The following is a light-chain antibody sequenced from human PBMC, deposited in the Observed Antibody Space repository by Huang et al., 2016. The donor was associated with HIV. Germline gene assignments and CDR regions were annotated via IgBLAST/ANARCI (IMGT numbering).Light chain of an antibody. J-gene: IGKJ3*01. Sequence: DVQMTQSPSSLSASVGDRVTIACRASQTIGTYLNWYQQKPGKVPSLLIDGASNLHSGVPSRFSCSGSRTDFTLTISSLQPEDFATCYCQQSHSLPPAFGPGTRVDFE. CDR1: QTIGTY. CDR2: GAS. V-gene: IGKV1-39*01. CDR3: QQSHSLPPA.